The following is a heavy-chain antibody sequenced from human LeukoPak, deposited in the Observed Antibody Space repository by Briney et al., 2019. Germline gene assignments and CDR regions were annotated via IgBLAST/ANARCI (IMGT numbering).Heavy chain of an antibody. J-gene: IGHJ4*02. CDR3: ARGLSYAVAYGDY. CDR1: GFLFIDYW. D-gene: IGHD6-19*01. V-gene: IGHV3-74*01. Sequence: GGPLSLSCAPSGFLFIDYWFHWVRQPPGQGLVWVAAINRDGTGTSHADSVRGRFTFSRDNAKNTLYLQLNSLRADDTAVYYCARGLSYAVAYGDYWGQGTLVTVSS. CDR2: INRDGTGT.